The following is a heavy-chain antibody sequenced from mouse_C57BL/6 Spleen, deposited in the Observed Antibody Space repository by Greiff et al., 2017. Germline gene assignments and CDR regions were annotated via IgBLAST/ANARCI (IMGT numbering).Heavy chain of an antibody. J-gene: IGHJ1*03. V-gene: IGHV10-1*01. Sequence: EVKLMESGGGLVQPKGSLKLSCAASGFSFNTYAMNWVRQAPGKGLEWVARIRSKSNNYATYYADSVKDRFTISRDDSESMLYLQMNNLKTEDTAMYYCVRLGYSNYGGYFDVWGTGTTVTVSS. CDR3: VRLGYSNYGGYFDV. CDR1: GFSFNTYA. D-gene: IGHD2-5*01. CDR2: IRSKSNNYAT.